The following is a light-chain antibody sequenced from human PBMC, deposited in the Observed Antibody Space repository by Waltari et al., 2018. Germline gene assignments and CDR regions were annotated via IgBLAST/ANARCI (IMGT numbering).Light chain of an antibody. J-gene: IGLJ3*02. CDR1: SSDVGGYTS. Sequence: QSALTQPASVSGSPGQSITIPCTGTSSDVGGYTSVSWYQQHPGKAPKFMIYDVSKRPSGVSNRFSGSKSGNTASLTISGLQAEDEADYYCSSYTSSSTWVFGGGTKLTVL. CDR2: DVS. CDR3: SSYTSSSTWV. V-gene: IGLV2-14*01.